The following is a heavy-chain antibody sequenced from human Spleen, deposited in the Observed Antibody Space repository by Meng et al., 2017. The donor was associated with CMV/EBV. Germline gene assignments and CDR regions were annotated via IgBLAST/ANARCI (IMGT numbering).Heavy chain of an antibody. CDR3: TRDWLLMDAFDV. J-gene: IGHJ3*01. V-gene: IGHV3-49*04. D-gene: IGHD3-9*01. Sequence: GESLKISCTASRFKFGDYAMNWVRQAPGKGLEWVGFIRSNAYGGTTEYAASVKGRFTISRDDSKSIAYLQMNRLKSEDTAMYYCTRDWLLMDAFDVWGQGTMVTVSS. CDR1: RFKFGDYA. CDR2: IRSNAYGGTT.